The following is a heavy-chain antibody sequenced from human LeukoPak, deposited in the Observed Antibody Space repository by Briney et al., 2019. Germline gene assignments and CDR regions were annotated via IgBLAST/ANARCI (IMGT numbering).Heavy chain of an antibody. V-gene: IGHV4-30-2*01. CDR1: GGSISSGGYY. CDR2: IYHSGGT. D-gene: IGHD3-10*01. Sequence: SETLSLTCTVSGGSISSGGYYWSWIRQPPGKGLEWIGYIYHSGGTYYNPSLKSRVTISVDRSKNQFSLKLSSVTAADTAVYYCARGGYGSGSPPSSFDYWGQGTLVTVSS. J-gene: IGHJ4*02. CDR3: ARGGYGSGSPPSSFDY.